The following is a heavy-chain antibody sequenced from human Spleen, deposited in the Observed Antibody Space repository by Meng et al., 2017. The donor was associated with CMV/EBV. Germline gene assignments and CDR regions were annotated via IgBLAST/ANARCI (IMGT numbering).Heavy chain of an antibody. D-gene: IGHD3-3*01. J-gene: IGHJ4*02. CDR3: ASFWSGSSPPYYFDY. CDR2: ISPYNGNT. CDR1: GYPFPAYR. V-gene: IGHV1-18*01. Sequence: SGYPFPAYRNTWVRQAPGQGLEWMGWISPYNGNTKFAHKLQGRVTMTTDTSTGTAYMDLRSLTSDDTAVYYCASFWSGSSPPYYFDYWGQGTLVTVSS.